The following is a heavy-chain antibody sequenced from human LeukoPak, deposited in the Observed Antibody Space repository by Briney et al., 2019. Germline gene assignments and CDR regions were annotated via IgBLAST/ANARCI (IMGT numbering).Heavy chain of an antibody. CDR2: IRYDGSNK. J-gene: IGHJ4*02. Sequence: PAGSLTLSCAASGFTFSSYGMHWVRQAPGKGLEWVAFIRYDGSNKYYADSVKGRFTISRDNSKNTLYLQMNSLRAEDTAVYYCAKGLFGYFDYWGQGTLVTVSS. D-gene: IGHD3-16*01. CDR3: AKGLFGYFDY. V-gene: IGHV3-30*02. CDR1: GFTFSSYG.